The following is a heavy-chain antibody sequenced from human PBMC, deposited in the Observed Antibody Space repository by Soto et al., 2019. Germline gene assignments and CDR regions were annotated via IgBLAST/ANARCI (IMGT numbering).Heavy chain of an antibody. CDR1: SFSFATYA. D-gene: IGHD2-2*01. CDR2: ISDSGVAT. CDR3: AKDRRATSAAGYYGMDV. Sequence: GGSLRLSCAASSFSFATYAMNWVRRAPGKGLEWVSSISDSGVATYYADSVKGRFTIYRSNSDNTLFLQMNSLRAEDTALYYCAKDRRATSAAGYYGMDVWGQGTTVTVSS. J-gene: IGHJ6*02. V-gene: IGHV3-23*01.